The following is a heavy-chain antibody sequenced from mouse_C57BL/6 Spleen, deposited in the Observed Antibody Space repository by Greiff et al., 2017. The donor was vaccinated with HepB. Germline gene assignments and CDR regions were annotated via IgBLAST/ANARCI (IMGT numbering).Heavy chain of an antibody. CDR3: ARGDSSGPWFAY. Sequence: VQLQQSGAELVKPGASVKLSCTASGFNIKDYYMHWVKQRTEQGLEWIGRIDPEDGETKYAPKFQGKATNTADTSSNTGDLQLSSRTSEDTAVYYCARGDSSGPWFAYWGQGTLVTVSA. CDR2: IDPEDGET. CDR1: GFNIKDYY. J-gene: IGHJ3*01. V-gene: IGHV14-2*01. D-gene: IGHD3-2*02.